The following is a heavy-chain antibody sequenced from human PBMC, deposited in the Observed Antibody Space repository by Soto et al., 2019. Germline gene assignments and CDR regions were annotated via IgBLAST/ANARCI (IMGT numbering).Heavy chain of an antibody. CDR1: GYTLTELS. CDR3: AATKLYDSSGYYQAAPDY. V-gene: IGHV1-24*01. J-gene: IGHJ4*02. D-gene: IGHD3-22*01. CDR2: FDPEDGET. Sequence: ASVKVSCKVSGYTLTELSMHWVRQAPGKGLEWMGGFDPEDGETIYAQKFQGRVTMTEDTSTDTAYMELSSLRSEDTAVYYCAATKLYDSSGYYQAAPDYWGQGTLVTVSS.